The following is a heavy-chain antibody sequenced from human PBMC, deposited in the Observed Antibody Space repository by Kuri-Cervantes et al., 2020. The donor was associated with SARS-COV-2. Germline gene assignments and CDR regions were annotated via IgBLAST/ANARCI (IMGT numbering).Heavy chain of an antibody. V-gene: IGHV3-30*04. CDR3: VRSDRSERF. Sequence: GGSLRLSCAASGFTFSDFAMHWVRQAPGKGLEWVAVISYDGSNKYYADSVKGRFTISRDNSKNTLYLQMNNLRVEDTAVYYCVRSDRSERFWGLGTLVTVSS. CDR2: ISYDGSNK. D-gene: IGHD1-14*01. CDR1: GFTFSDFA. J-gene: IGHJ4*02.